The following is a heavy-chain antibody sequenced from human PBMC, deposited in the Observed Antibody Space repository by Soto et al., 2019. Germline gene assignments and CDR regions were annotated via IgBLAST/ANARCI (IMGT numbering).Heavy chain of an antibody. J-gene: IGHJ5*02. CDR1: GYTFTNYW. Sequence: LGESLKISCQGSGYTFTNYWIGWVRQMPGKGLEWMGVIYPGDSDTKYSPSFQGQVTISADKSISTAYLQWSSLKASDTAMYYCARHPGHDSSGENWFDPWGQGTLVTVSS. D-gene: IGHD3-22*01. V-gene: IGHV5-51*01. CDR3: ARHPGHDSSGENWFDP. CDR2: IYPGDSDT.